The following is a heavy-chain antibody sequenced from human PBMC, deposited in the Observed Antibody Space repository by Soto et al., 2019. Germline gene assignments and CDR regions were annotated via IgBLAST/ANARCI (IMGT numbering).Heavy chain of an antibody. CDR3: ARSIVVVTALDY. Sequence: GSVKVSCKASGYTFTSYAMHLVRQAPGQRLEWMGWINAGNGNTKYSQKFQGRVTITRDTSASTAYVELSSLRSEDTAVYYCARSIVVVTALDYWGQGTLVTVSS. CDR2: INAGNGNT. CDR1: GYTFTSYA. V-gene: IGHV1-3*01. D-gene: IGHD2-21*02. J-gene: IGHJ4*02.